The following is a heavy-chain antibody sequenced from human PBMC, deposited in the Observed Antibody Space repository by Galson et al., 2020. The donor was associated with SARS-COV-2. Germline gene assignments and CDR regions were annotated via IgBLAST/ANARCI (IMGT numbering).Heavy chain of an antibody. Sequence: GGSLRLSCAASGFIFSDAHMTWIRQAPGKGLEWIPYIKNGGDTIYYADSVKGRFTMSRDNANNLLYLQMNSLRVEDTAMYYCARESWGSLDPWGQGTLVTVST. CDR1: GFIFSDAH. D-gene: IGHD3-16*01. J-gene: IGHJ5*02. CDR3: ARESWGSLDP. V-gene: IGHV3-11*01. CDR2: IKNGGDTI.